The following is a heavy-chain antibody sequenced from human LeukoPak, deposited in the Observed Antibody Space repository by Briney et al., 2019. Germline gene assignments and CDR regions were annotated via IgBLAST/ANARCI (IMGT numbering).Heavy chain of an antibody. CDR1: GFTFSRYE. V-gene: IGHV3-48*03. J-gene: IGHJ3*02. D-gene: IGHD3-3*01. Sequence: TGGSLRLSCAASGFTFSRYEMNWVRQAPGKGLEWVSYISSSGTTIYYADSVKDRFTMSRDNAKTSLYLQMNSLRAEDTAVYYCARRQVDLDAFDIWGQGTMVTVSS. CDR3: ARRQVDLDAFDI. CDR2: ISSSGTTI.